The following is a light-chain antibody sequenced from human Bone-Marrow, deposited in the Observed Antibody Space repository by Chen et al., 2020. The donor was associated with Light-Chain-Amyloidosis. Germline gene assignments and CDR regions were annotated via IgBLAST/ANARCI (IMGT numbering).Light chain of an antibody. J-gene: IGKJ1*01. CDR1: QSVTSSY. CDR3: QQYGDSPAT. CDR2: GAS. Sequence: IVLTQSPGTLSLSPGERATLSCRASQSVTSSYLAWYQQRPGQAPRLLIYGASSRATGIPDRFSGSGSGTDFTLTISRLEPEDFAVYYCQQYGDSPATFGQGTKVEIK. V-gene: IGKV3-20*01.